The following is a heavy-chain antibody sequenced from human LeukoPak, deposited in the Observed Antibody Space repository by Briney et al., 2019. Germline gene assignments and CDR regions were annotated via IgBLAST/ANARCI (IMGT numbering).Heavy chain of an antibody. Sequence: SETLSLTCTVSAGSISSGGYYWSWIRQHPGKGLEWIGYIYYSGSTYYNPSLKSRVTISVDTSKNQFSLKLSSVTAADTAVYYCARVDASLIGFGEDWGQGTLVTVSS. CDR3: ARVDASLIGFGED. D-gene: IGHD3-10*01. CDR1: AGSISSGGYY. V-gene: IGHV4-31*03. CDR2: IYYSGST. J-gene: IGHJ4*02.